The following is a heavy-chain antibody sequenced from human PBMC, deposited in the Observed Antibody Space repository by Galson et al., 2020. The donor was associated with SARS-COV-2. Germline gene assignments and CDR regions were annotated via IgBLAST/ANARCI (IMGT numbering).Heavy chain of an antibody. J-gene: IGHJ3*02. CDR3: ASPSQYYYDSSPRIAFDI. V-gene: IGHV5-51*01. Sequence: GESLKISCKGSGYSFTSHWIGWVRQMPGKGLEWMGIIYPGDSDTRYSPSFQGQVTISADKSITTAYLQWSSLKASDTAMYYCASPSQYYYDSSPRIAFDIWGQGTMVTVSS. D-gene: IGHD3-22*01. CDR2: IYPGDSDT. CDR1: GYSFTSHW.